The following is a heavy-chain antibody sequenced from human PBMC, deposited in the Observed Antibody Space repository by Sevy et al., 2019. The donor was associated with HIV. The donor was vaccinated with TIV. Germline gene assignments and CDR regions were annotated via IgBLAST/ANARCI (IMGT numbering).Heavy chain of an antibody. V-gene: IGHV4-4*02. CDR1: GASITISTW. CDR3: VRAKFGSVLGDALDI. Sequence: SETLSLTCAVSGASITISTWWGWVRQPPGKGLEWIGEIHHTGSTNSNPSLKTRVTLSVDKSKNQFSLKLNSVTAADTAVYYCVRAKFGSVLGDALDIWGQGTMVTVSS. D-gene: IGHD6-25*01. CDR2: IHHTGST. J-gene: IGHJ3*02.